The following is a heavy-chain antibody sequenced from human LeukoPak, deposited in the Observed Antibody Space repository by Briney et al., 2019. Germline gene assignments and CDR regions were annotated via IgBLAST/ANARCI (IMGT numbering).Heavy chain of an antibody. CDR3: ARALPPYYDILTGYHDY. Sequence: ASVKVSCKASGYTFTSYGISWVRQAPGQGLEWMGWISAYNGNTNYAQKLQGRVTMTTDTSTSTAYMELRSLRSDDTAVYYCARALPPYYDILTGYHDYWGQGTLATVSS. CDR1: GYTFTSYG. D-gene: IGHD3-9*01. V-gene: IGHV1-18*01. CDR2: ISAYNGNT. J-gene: IGHJ4*02.